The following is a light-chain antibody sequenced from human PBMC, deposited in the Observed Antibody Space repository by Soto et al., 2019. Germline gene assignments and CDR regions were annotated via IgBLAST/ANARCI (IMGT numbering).Light chain of an antibody. CDR3: NSYAGSNNFV. CDR1: NSEVSGYNY. Sequence: QSALTQPPSASGSPGHSVTISRTGTNSEVSGYNYVSWYQQHPGKAPNLLIYEVSKRPSGVPDRFSGSKSGNTASLTVSGLQAEDDADYYCNSYAGSNNFVFGTGTKVTGL. V-gene: IGLV2-8*01. J-gene: IGLJ1*01. CDR2: EVS.